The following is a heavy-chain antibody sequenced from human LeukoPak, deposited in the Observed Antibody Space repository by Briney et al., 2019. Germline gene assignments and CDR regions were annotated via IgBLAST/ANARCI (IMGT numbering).Heavy chain of an antibody. J-gene: IGHJ5*02. CDR3: ARDKRDILTGYFRSNWFDP. D-gene: IGHD3-9*01. CDR1: GSTFSSYA. V-gene: IGHV3-30-3*01. Sequence: GRSLRLSCAASGSTFSSYAMHWVRQAPGKGLEWVAVISYDGSNKYYADSVKGRFTISRDNSKNTLYLQMNSLRAEDTAVYYCARDKRDILTGYFRSNWFDPWGQGTLVTVSS. CDR2: ISYDGSNK.